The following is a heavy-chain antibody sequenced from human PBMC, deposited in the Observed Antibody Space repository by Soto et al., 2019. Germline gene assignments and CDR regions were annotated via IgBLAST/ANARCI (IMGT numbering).Heavy chain of an antibody. CDR1: GFPFSTYA. J-gene: IGHJ4*02. V-gene: IGHV3-23*01. Sequence: EVQLLESGGGLVQPGGSLRLSCAASGFPFSTYAMTWVRQAPGKGLEWVSAISGSGGSTYYADSVKGRFTISRDKSKSTLFLQMNSLRAEDTAVYYCAKNWDSTLSSSSHWGQGALVTVSS. CDR2: ISGSGGST. D-gene: IGHD6-6*01. CDR3: AKNWDSTLSSSSH.